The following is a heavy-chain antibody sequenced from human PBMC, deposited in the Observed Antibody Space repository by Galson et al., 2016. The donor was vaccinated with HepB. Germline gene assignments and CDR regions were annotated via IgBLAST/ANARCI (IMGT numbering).Heavy chain of an antibody. CDR3: ARDKTIFGMVINSGWFDP. CDR1: GYTFRDYG. J-gene: IGHJ5*02. Sequence: SVKVSCKASGYTFRDYGVTWVRQAPGQGLQWMGWINPYAGNTNYAEILQGRVTMTTDTSTSTAYMELRSLRSDDTAVYYCARDKTIFGMVINSGWFDPWGQGTLITVSS. D-gene: IGHD3-3*01. V-gene: IGHV1-18*01. CDR2: INPYAGNT.